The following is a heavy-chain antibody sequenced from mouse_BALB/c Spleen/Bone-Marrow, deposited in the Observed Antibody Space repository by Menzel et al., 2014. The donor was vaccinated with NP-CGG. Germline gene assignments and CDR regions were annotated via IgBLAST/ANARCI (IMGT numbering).Heavy chain of an antibody. CDR2: ISSGGNYT. D-gene: IGHD1-1*01. Sequence: EVMLVESGGGLVKPGGSLKLSCAASGFTFSSYAMSWVRQSPEKRLEWVAEISSGGNYTYYPDTVTGRFTISRDNAKNILYLEMSSLRSDDTAMYYCVRAYGSSYAMDYWGQGTSVTGSS. V-gene: IGHV5-9-4*01. J-gene: IGHJ4*01. CDR1: GFTFSSYA. CDR3: VRAYGSSYAMDY.